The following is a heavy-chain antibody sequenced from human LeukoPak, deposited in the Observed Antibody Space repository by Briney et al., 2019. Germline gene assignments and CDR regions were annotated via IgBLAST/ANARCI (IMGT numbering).Heavy chain of an antibody. V-gene: IGHV3-15*01. CDR2: IKSQTDGETT. CDR3: ASRTSSTRQLDY. D-gene: IGHD2-2*01. Sequence: GGSLRLSCAASGFTFSDAWLSWVRQAPGKGLEWVGRIKSQTDGETTDYAAPVKGRFTISRDDSKNTLYLQMNSLKTEDTAVYYCASRTSSTRQLDYWGQGTLVTVSS. CDR1: GFTFSDAW. J-gene: IGHJ4*02.